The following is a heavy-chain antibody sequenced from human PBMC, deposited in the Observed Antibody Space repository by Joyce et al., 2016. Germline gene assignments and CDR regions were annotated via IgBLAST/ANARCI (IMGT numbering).Heavy chain of an antibody. CDR1: GFTFSSSA. CDR3: AAAPSIAVTAEDAFDV. J-gene: IGHJ3*01. V-gene: IGHV1-58*02. D-gene: IGHD2-21*02. CDR2: IVVGSADT. Sequence: QMQLVQSGPEVKKPGTSVKVSCKASGFTFSSSAMQGVRQARVQGLEWMGWIVVGSADTNYAQKFQERVTITRVLSTRTTYMELTSLRAEDTAVEYCAAAPSIAVTAEDAFDVWGQGTMVTVAS.